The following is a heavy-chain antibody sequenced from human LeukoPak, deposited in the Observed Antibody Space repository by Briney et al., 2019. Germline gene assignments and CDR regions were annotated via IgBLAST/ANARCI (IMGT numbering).Heavy chain of an antibody. J-gene: IGHJ4*02. CDR1: GFTFSTYW. CDR3: ARDSAGNDY. D-gene: IGHD6-13*01. V-gene: IGHV3-7*01. CDR2: IKQDGSEK. Sequence: GGTLRLSCEASGFTFSTYWMSWVRQAPGKGLEWVANIKQDGSEKYYVDSVKGRFTISRDNAKNSLYLQMNSLRAEDTAMYYCARDSAGNDYWGQGTLVTVSS.